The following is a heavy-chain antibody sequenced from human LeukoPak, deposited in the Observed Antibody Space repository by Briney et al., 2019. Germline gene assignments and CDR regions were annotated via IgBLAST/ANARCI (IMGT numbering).Heavy chain of an antibody. CDR3: AGFYSGYGNDYYYMDV. CDR1: GYSFTGYY. CDR2: INPNTGGT. Sequence: ASVKVSCKASGYSFTGYYLHWVRQAPGQGLEWMGWINPNTGGTKYAQKFQGRVTMTRDTSISTAYMELSRLRSDDTAVYYCAGFYSGYGNDYYYMDVWGKGTTVTVSS. D-gene: IGHD5-12*01. V-gene: IGHV1-2*02. J-gene: IGHJ6*03.